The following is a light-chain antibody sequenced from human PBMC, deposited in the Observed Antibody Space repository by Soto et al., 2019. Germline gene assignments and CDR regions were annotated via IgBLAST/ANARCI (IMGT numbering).Light chain of an antibody. CDR3: MQALHTPDT. V-gene: IGKV2-28*01. Sequence: EIVMTQSPPSLTVTPGEPASISCRSSQRLLHSNGNIFLDWYLQKPGQSPQLLIYLGSNRASGVPDRVSGSGAGTDFTLKISRVEAEDVGGYYCMQALHTPDTFGQGTKLEIK. CDR2: LGS. J-gene: IGKJ2*01. CDR1: QRLLHSNGNIF.